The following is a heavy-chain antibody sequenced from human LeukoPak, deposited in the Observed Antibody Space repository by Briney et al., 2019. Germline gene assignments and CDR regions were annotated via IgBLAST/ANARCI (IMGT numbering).Heavy chain of an antibody. CDR3: ARLTDLGLPDAFDI. CDR2: IYTSGST. J-gene: IGHJ3*02. V-gene: IGHV4-61*02. D-gene: IGHD4/OR15-4a*01. CDR1: GGSISSGSYF. Sequence: SETLSLTCTVSGGSISSGSYFWSWIRQPAGKGLEWIGRIYTSGSTNYNPSLKSRVTISVDTSKNQFSLKLSSVTAADTAVYYCARLTDLGLPDAFDIWGRGTLVTVSS.